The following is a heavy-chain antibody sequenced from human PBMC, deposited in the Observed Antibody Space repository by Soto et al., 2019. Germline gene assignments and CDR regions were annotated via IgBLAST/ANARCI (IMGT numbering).Heavy chain of an antibody. Sequence: EVQVLESGGGLVQPGGSLRLSCEGSGFTVSSHAMTWIRQAPGKGPEWVSTVTADGGTYHADSVKGRFAMSRDTSENTRYLQMNSLGAEDTAAYYCAPHVSCSGGSCQYDAFAIRGQGTMVTVSS. D-gene: IGHD2-15*01. CDR2: VTADGGT. CDR1: GFTVSSHA. J-gene: IGHJ3*02. V-gene: IGHV3-23*01. CDR3: APHVSCSGGSCQYDAFAI.